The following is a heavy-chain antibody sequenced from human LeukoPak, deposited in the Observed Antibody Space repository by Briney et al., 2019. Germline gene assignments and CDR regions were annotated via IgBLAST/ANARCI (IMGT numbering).Heavy chain of an antibody. D-gene: IGHD3-10*01. CDR1: GFTFSSCA. CDR3: AGFGELFHYYYYGMDV. V-gene: IGHV3-23*01. CDR2: FGKSASRT. J-gene: IGHJ6*02. Sequence: GGSLRLSCAASGFTFSSCAMSWVRQAPGKGLEWISTFGKSASRTYYADSVKGRFTISRDNSMNTLSLQMNSLRVEDTAVYYCAGFGELFHYYYYGMDVWGQGTTVTVSS.